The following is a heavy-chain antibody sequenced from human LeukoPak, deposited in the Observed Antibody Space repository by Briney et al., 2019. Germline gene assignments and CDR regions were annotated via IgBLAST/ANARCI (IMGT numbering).Heavy chain of an antibody. J-gene: IGHJ4*02. Sequence: GGSLRLSCAASGFSFSSYRMNWVRQAPGKGLEWVSSVSNSGDYIHYADSVKGRFTISRDNSKNSLYLQMNSLRAEDTAVYYCARGLSYDGDDYWGQGTLVTVSS. CDR1: GFSFSSYR. V-gene: IGHV3-21*06. D-gene: IGHD3-22*01. CDR2: VSNSGDYI. CDR3: ARGLSYDGDDY.